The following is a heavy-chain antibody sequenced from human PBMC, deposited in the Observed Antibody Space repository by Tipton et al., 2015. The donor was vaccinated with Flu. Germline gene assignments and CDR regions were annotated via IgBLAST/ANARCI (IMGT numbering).Heavy chain of an antibody. Sequence: TLSLTCTVSGGSISSGDYYWSWIRQPPGKGLEWFGYIYYSGSTYYNPSLKSRVTISVDTSKNQFSLKLSSVTAADTAVYYCAREGYTVTTRWFDPWGQGTLVTVSS. CDR2: IYYSGST. D-gene: IGHD4-17*01. V-gene: IGHV4-30-4*01. CDR1: GGSISSGDYY. CDR3: AREGYTVTTRWFDP. J-gene: IGHJ5*02.